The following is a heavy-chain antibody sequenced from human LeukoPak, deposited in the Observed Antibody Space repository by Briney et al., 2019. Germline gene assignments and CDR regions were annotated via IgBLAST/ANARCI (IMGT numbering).Heavy chain of an antibody. CDR2: IWYDGSNK. Sequence: GGSLRLSCAASGFPFSDYYMSWIRQAPGKGLEWVAVIWYDGSNKYYADSVKGRFTISRDNSKNTLYLQMNSLRAEDTAVYYCARVSVSYGAFYFDYWGQGTLVTVSS. V-gene: IGHV3-33*08. J-gene: IGHJ4*02. CDR1: GFPFSDYY. CDR3: ARVSVSYGAFYFDY. D-gene: IGHD1-26*01.